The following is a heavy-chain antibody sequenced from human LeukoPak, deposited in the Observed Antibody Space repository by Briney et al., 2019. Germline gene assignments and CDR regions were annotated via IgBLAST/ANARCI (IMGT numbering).Heavy chain of an antibody. CDR1: GFTFSSYS. CDR3: AGGNYGMDV. Sequence: PGGSLRLSCAASGFTFSSYSMNWVRQAPGKGLEWVSTISGSGGNTYYADSVKGRFTISRDNSKNTLSLQMNSLRVEDTAVYYCAGGNYGMDVWGQGTTVTVSS. D-gene: IGHD1-26*01. J-gene: IGHJ6*02. V-gene: IGHV3-23*01. CDR2: ISGSGGNT.